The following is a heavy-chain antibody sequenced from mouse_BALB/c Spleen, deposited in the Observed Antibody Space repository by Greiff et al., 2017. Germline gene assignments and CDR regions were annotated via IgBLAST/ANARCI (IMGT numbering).Heavy chain of an antibody. D-gene: IGHD2-4*01. CDR2: IWTGGST. J-gene: IGHJ3*01. CDR3: ARSTMITTPFAY. V-gene: IGHV2-9*02. Sequence: VKLVESGPGLVAPSPSLSITCTVSGFSFTSYGVHWVRQPPGKGLEWLGVIWTGGSTNYNSALMSRLSISKDNSKSQVFLKMNSLLTDDTAMYYCARSTMITTPFAYWGQGTLVTVSA. CDR1: GFSFTSYG.